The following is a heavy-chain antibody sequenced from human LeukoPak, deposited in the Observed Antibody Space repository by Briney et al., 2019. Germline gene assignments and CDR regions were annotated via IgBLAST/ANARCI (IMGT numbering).Heavy chain of an antibody. J-gene: IGHJ4*02. CDR3: AREFYGSGSPYYFDY. V-gene: IGHV3-74*01. CDR1: GFTFSSYW. CDR2: INSDGSST. D-gene: IGHD3-10*01. Sequence: GGSLRLSCAASGFTFSSYWMHWVRQAPGKGLVWVSRINSDGSSTSYADSVKGRFTISRDNAKNTLYLQMNSLRAEDTAVYYCAREFYGSGSPYYFDYWGQGTLVTVPS.